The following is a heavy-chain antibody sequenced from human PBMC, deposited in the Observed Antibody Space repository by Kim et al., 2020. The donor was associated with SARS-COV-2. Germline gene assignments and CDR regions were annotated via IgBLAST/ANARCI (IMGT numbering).Heavy chain of an antibody. Sequence: GGSLRLSCAASGFTFSSYAMSWVRQAPGKGLEWVSAISGSGGRTYYADSVKGRFTISRDNSKNTLYLQMNSLRAEDTAVYYCATKGLGYCSSTSCHTPFDYWGQGTLVTVSS. V-gene: IGHV3-23*01. D-gene: IGHD2-2*02. CDR1: GFTFSSYA. CDR2: ISGSGGRT. J-gene: IGHJ4*02. CDR3: ATKGLGYCSSTSCHTPFDY.